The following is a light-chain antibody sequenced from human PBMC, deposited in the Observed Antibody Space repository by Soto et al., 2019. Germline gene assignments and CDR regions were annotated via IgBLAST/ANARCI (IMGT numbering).Light chain of an antibody. CDR3: MQALQTPA. CDR2: LAS. J-gene: IGKJ1*01. CDR1: QSLQHSNGYNY. Sequence: DIVMTQSPLSLPVTPGEPASISCRSSQSLQHSNGYNYLDWYVQKPGQSPQILIYLASNRASGVPERFSGSGSGTDFTLKISRVEAEDVGTYYCMQALQTPAFGPGTKVEIK. V-gene: IGKV2-28*01.